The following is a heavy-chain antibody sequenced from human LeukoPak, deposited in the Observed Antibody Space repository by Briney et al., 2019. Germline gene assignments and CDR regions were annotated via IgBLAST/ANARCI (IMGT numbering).Heavy chain of an antibody. J-gene: IGHJ3*02. Sequence: ASVKVSCKASGYTFTSYGISRVRQAPGQGLEWMGWISAYNGNTNYAQKLQGRVTMTTDTSTSTAYMELRSLRSDDTAVYYCARVADYDILTGYSHAFDIWGQGTMVTVSS. V-gene: IGHV1-18*01. CDR3: ARVADYDILTGYSHAFDI. CDR2: ISAYNGNT. D-gene: IGHD3-9*01. CDR1: GYTFTSYG.